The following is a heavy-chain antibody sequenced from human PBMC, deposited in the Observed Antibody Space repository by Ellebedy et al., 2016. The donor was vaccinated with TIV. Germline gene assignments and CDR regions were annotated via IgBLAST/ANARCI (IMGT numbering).Heavy chain of an antibody. Sequence: GESLKISCVASGFTFSSSWMHWVRLAPGKGLVWVSRISHDGSSTNYADSVRGRFTISRDNAKNTLFLQMNSLRAEDTAVYYCARDFALVPDGDLAWLDPWGQGTLVSVSS. D-gene: IGHD3/OR15-3a*01. J-gene: IGHJ5*02. V-gene: IGHV3-74*01. CDR2: ISHDGSST. CDR3: ARDFALVPDGDLAWLDP. CDR1: GFTFSSSW.